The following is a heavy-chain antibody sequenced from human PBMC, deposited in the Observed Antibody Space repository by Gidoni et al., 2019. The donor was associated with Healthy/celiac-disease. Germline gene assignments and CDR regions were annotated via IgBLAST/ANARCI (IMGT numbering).Heavy chain of an antibody. Sequence: QVQLVESGGGVVQPGRSLRLSCAASGFTFSSSGMHWVRQAPGKGLEWVAFIAYDGSNKYYADSVKGRFTISRDNSKNTLYLQMNSLRAEDTAVYYCAKDRVAAAGGLDYWGQGTLVTVSS. CDR3: AKDRVAAAGGLDY. J-gene: IGHJ4*02. V-gene: IGHV3-30*18. CDR1: GFTFSSSG. D-gene: IGHD6-13*01. CDR2: IAYDGSNK.